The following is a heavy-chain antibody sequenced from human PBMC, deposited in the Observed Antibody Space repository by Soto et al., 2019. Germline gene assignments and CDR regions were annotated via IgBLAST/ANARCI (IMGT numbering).Heavy chain of an antibody. CDR3: ARDLAVLRFSEWSYGMDV. Sequence: QVQLVESGGGVVQPGRSLRLSCAASGFTFSSYGMHWVRQAPGKGLEWVAVIWYDGSNKYYADSVKGRFTISRDNSKNTLYLQMNSLRAEDTAVYYCARDLAVLRFSEWSYGMDVWGQGTTVTVSS. V-gene: IGHV3-33*01. CDR2: IWYDGSNK. D-gene: IGHD3-3*01. J-gene: IGHJ6*02. CDR1: GFTFSSYG.